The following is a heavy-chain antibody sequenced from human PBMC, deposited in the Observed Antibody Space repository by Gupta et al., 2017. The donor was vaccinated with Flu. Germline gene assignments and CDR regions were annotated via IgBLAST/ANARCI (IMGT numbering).Heavy chain of an antibody. CDR2: VSGSGGT. CDR1: GFTFSSHS. V-gene: IGHV3-23*01. Sequence: EVQVLESGGGLGQPGGSLRLSCVASGFTFSSHSMNWVRQAPGKGLEGLASVSGSGGTYYADSVKGRFIISRDNFKSTIFLQMNGLKAEDTAVYYCAKGPPATLTYYLDVWGKGTTVTVSS. J-gene: IGHJ6*03. CDR3: AKGPPATLTYYLDV. D-gene: IGHD2-2*01.